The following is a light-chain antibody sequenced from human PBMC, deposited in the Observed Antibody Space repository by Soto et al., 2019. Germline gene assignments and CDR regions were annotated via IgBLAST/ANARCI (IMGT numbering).Light chain of an antibody. Sequence: EIVLTQSPATLSLSPGERVTLSCRASQSVSSYLAWYQLKPGQAPRLLIYDAANRATGIPARFSGSGSGTDFTLTISSLEPADFAVYYCQQRSDWPLTCGQGTKLEIK. CDR3: QQRSDWPLT. J-gene: IGKJ2*01. V-gene: IGKV3-11*01. CDR1: QSVSSY. CDR2: DAA.